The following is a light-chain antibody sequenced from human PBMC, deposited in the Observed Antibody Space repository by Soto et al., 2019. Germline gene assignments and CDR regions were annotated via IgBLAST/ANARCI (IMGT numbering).Light chain of an antibody. Sequence: DIQMTQSPSTLSASVGDRVTITCRASRSISNWLAWYQQRPGIAPKLLIFDASILQSGVPSRFSGSGSGTEFTLSISRLQTDDVAPYYCQPYGSFSPMTFGGGTKVEL. CDR2: DAS. CDR1: RSISNW. V-gene: IGKV1-5*01. CDR3: QPYGSFSPMT. J-gene: IGKJ4*01.